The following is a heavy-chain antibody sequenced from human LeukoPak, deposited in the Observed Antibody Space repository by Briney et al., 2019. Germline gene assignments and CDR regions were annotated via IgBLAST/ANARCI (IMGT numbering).Heavy chain of an antibody. CDR1: GFTLSSYW. Sequence: GGSLRLSCAASGFTLSSYWMTWGRQAPGKGLEWVANIKQDGSEKYYGDSVKGRFTISRDNAKNSLYLQMNSLRAEDTAVYYCARDAGIVAVSVFDYWGRGTLVTVSS. CDR2: IKQDGSEK. V-gene: IGHV3-7*01. CDR3: ARDAGIVAVSVFDY. J-gene: IGHJ4*02. D-gene: IGHD1-26*01.